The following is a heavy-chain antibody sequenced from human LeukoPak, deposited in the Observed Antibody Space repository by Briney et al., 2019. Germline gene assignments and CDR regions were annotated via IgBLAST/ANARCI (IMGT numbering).Heavy chain of an antibody. CDR1: GYTFTSYS. V-gene: IGHV1-18*01. CDR3: AAFYDYVWGSYRYFDY. J-gene: IGHJ4*02. CDR2: ISAYNGNT. Sequence: GAPVKVSCKASGYTFTSYSISWVRQAPGQGLEWMGWISAYNGNTNYAQKLQGRVTMTTDTSTSTAYMELRSLRSDDTAVYYCAAFYDYVWGSYRYFDYWGQGTLVTVSS. D-gene: IGHD3-16*02.